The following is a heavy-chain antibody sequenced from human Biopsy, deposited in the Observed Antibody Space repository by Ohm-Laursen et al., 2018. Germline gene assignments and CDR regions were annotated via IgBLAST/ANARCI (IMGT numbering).Heavy chain of an antibody. CDR3: ARGSGYFKLDV. Sequence: WQTLSLTCAVNGESSSGYFWNWIRQPPGKGLEWIGEINQSGSTKYNPSLKRRATLSADSSNSQFSLRLTSVTAADTAIYYCARGSGYFKLDVWGQGNTVTVSS. J-gene: IGHJ6*02. V-gene: IGHV4-34*01. CDR2: INQSGST. D-gene: IGHD5-12*01. CDR1: GESSSGYF.